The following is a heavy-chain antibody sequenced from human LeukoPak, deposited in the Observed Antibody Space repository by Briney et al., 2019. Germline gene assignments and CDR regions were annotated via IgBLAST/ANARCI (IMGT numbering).Heavy chain of an antibody. V-gene: IGHV4-59*01. CDR1: GGSISSYY. J-gene: IGHJ4*02. CDR3: ARGNEGLVDY. D-gene: IGHD1-1*01. Sequence: PSETLYLTCTVSGGSISSYYWSWIRQPPGKGLEWIGYIYYSGSTNYNPSLKSRVTISVDTSKNQFSLKLSSVTAADTAVYYCARGNEGLVDYWGQGTLVTVSS. CDR2: IYYSGST.